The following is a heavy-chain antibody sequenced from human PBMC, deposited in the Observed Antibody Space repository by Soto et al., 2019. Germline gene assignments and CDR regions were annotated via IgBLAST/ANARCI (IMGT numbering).Heavy chain of an antibody. CDR3: AKATATGGGAFEI. CDR2: ILVAGSQ. CDR1: GFICSSYD. D-gene: IGHD2-8*02. J-gene: IGHJ3*02. Sequence: EVQMLESGGGLAQPGGSLRLSCAVSGFICSSYDMSWVRQAPGKGLAWVSTILVAGSQHYEDSVQGRFTISRDTSKNTVVLYMNSLTAGDTAVYYCAKATATGGGAFEIYGQGTMVTVSS. V-gene: IGHV3-23*01.